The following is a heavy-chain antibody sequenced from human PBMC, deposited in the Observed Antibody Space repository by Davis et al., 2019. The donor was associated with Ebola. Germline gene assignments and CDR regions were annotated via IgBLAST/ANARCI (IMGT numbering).Heavy chain of an antibody. J-gene: IGHJ6*02. CDR3: AKIMSYYYGMDV. Sequence: AASVKVFCKASGYTFTSYDINWVRQATGQGLEWMGWMNPNSGNTGYAQKFQGRVTMTRNTSISTAYMELSSLRSEDTAVYYCAKIMSYYYGMDVWGQGTTVTVSS. V-gene: IGHV1-8*01. CDR2: MNPNSGNT. CDR1: GYTFTSYD.